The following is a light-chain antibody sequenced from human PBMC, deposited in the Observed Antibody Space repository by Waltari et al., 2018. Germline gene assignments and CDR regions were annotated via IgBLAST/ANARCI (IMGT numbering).Light chain of an antibody. V-gene: IGKV3-20*01. CDR2: DAS. CDR1: QSVSRT. CDR3: QKYGTLPAT. Sequence: EIVLTQSPGTLSLYPGERATLSCRASQSVSRTLAWYQQKPGQAPRLLIYDASSRATGIPDRFSGSGSGTDFSLTISRLEPEDFAVYYCQKYGTLPATFGRGTKVEIK. J-gene: IGKJ1*01.